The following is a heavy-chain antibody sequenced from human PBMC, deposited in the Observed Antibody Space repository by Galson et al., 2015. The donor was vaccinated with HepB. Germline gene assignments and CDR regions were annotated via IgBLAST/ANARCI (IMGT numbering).Heavy chain of an antibody. CDR3: ARLLCGGDCRKYFYYAMDV. J-gene: IGHJ6*02. CDR2: IYFSGTT. D-gene: IGHD2-21*02. Sequence: ETLSLTCTVSSGSISSSDYFWGWLRQPPGRRLEWIGSIYFSGTTYYSASLKSRVTIMIDTSTNQFSLKLTSVTAADTAVYYCARLLCGGDCRKYFYYAMDVWGQGTTVTVSS. V-gene: IGHV4-39*01. CDR1: SGSISSSDYF.